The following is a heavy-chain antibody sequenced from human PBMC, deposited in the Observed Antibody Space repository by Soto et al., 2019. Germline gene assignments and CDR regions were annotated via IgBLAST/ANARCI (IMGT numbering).Heavy chain of an antibody. V-gene: IGHV3-15*01. CDR3: NTDHTCGTGRDAFDI. J-gene: IGHJ3*02. CDR1: GLTFTNAW. D-gene: IGHD1-26*01. Sequence: EVQLVESGGGLVKPGGSLRLSCAASGLTFTNAWMSWVRQAPGKGLEWVGRIKSKTDGGTTDYAAPVKGRFTMSRDDSKNTLYLQMNSLKIEDTAVYYCNTDHTCGTGRDAFDIWGQGTMVTVSS. CDR2: IKSKTDGGTT.